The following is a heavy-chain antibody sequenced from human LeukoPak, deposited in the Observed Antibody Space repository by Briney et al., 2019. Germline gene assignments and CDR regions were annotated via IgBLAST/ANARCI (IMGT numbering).Heavy chain of an antibody. J-gene: IGHJ6*03. V-gene: IGHV4-39*07. CDR3: ARTFRGYYYYYMDV. Sequence: PSETLSLTCTVSGDSISNSRYYWSWIRQPPGKGLEWIGEINHSGSTNYNPSLKSRVTISVDTSKNQFSLKLSSVTAADTAVYYCARTFRGYYYYYMDVWGKGTTVTISS. CDR2: INHSGST. D-gene: IGHD3-10*01. CDR1: GDSISNSRYY.